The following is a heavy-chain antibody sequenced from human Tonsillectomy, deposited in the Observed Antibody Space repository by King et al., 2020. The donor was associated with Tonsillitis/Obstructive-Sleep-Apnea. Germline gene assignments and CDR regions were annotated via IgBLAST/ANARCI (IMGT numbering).Heavy chain of an antibody. V-gene: IGHV3-15*01. J-gene: IGHJ6*03. D-gene: IGHD1-14*01. Sequence: VQLVESGGGLVKPGGSLRVSCAASGFSFSNAWMSWVRQAPGKGLEWVGRIKSKTDGGTTDNAAPVKGRFTISRDDSKNTLYLQMNSLKTEDTAVYYCTTDPPQPNYDYYYMDVWGKGTTVTVSS. CDR1: GFSFSNAW. CDR2: IKSKTDGGTT. CDR3: TTDPPQPNYDYYYMDV.